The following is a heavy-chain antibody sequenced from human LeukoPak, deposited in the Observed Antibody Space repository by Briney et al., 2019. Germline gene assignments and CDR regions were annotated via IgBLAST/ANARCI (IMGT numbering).Heavy chain of an antibody. J-gene: IGHJ4*02. D-gene: IGHD1-26*01. Sequence: GGSLRLSCAASGFTFTSYAMSWVRQAPGKGLEWVSAISGSGSRTYYAVSVKGRFTISRDNSKNTLYLQMNSLRAEDTAVYYCAKGPFGSRNTYFDYWGQGTLVTVSS. CDR3: AKGPFGSRNTYFDY. V-gene: IGHV3-23*01. CDR1: GFTFTSYA. CDR2: ISGSGSRT.